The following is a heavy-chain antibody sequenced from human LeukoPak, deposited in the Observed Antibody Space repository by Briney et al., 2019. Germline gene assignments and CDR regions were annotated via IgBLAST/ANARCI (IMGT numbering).Heavy chain of an antibody. CDR3: TTEAYYDFWSGYYIT. CDR2: IKSKTDGGTT. V-gene: IGHV3-15*07. D-gene: IGHD3-3*01. Sequence: GGSPRLSCAASGFTFSNAWMNWVRQAPGKGLEWVGRIKSKTDGGTTDYAAPVKGRFTISRDDSKNTLYLQMNSLKTEDTAVYCCTTEAYYDFWSGYYITWGQGTLVTVSS. CDR1: GFTFSNAW. J-gene: IGHJ5*02.